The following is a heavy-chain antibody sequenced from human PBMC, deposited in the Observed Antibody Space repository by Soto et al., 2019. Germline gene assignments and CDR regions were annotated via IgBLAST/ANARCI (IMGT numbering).Heavy chain of an antibody. CDR2: IYYSGST. CDR1: GGSISSYY. V-gene: IGHV4-59*01. Sequence: PSETLSLTCTVSGGSISSYYWSWIRQPPGKGLEWIGYIYYSGSTNYNPSLKSRVTISVDTSKNQFSLKLSSVTAADTAVYYCARFTFGVVPAAHSYYYGMDVWGQGTTVTVSS. J-gene: IGHJ6*02. D-gene: IGHD2-2*01. CDR3: ARFTFGVVPAAHSYYYGMDV.